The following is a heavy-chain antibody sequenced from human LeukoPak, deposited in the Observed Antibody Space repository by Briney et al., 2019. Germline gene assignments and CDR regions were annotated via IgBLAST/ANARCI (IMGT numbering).Heavy chain of an antibody. Sequence: PGGSLRLSCAASGFTFSSYSMNWVRQAPGKGLEWVSYISSSSSTIYYADSVKGRFTISRDNAKNSLYLQMNSLRDEDTAVYYCARAYSSGWSYYYGMDVWGQGTTVTVSS. V-gene: IGHV3-48*02. D-gene: IGHD6-19*01. J-gene: IGHJ6*02. CDR3: ARAYSSGWSYYYGMDV. CDR1: GFTFSSYS. CDR2: ISSSSSTI.